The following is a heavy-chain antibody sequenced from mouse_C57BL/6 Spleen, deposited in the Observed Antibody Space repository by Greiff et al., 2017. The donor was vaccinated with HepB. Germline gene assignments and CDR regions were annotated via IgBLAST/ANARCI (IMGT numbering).Heavy chain of an antibody. J-gene: IGHJ1*03. CDR2: ISDGGSYT. D-gene: IGHD1-1*01. CDR1: GFTFSSYA. V-gene: IGHV5-4*01. CDR3: ARDNNYGSSYGYFDV. Sequence: EVQVVESGGGLVKPGGSLKLSCAASGFTFSSYAMSWVRQTPEKRLEWVATISDGGSYTYYPDNVKGRFTISRDNAKNNLYLQMSHLKSEDTAMYYCARDNNYGSSYGYFDVWGTGTTVTVSS.